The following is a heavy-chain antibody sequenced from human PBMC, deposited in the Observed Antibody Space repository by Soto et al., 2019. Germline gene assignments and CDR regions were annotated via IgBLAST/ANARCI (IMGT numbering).Heavy chain of an antibody. CDR1: GGTFSSYA. J-gene: IGHJ3*02. CDR3: ARSSITMKVVVIREFGAFDI. V-gene: IGHV1-69*13. CDR2: IIPILGTA. Sequence: ASVKVSCKASGGTFSSYAISWVRQAPGQGLEWMGGIIPILGTANYAQKFQGRVTITADESTSTAYMELSSLRSEDTAVYYCARSSITMKVVVIREFGAFDIWGQGTMVTVSS. D-gene: IGHD3-22*01.